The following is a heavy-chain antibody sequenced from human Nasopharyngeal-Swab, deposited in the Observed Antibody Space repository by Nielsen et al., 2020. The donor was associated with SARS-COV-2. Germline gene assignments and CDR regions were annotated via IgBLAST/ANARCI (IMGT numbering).Heavy chain of an antibody. J-gene: IGHJ6*02. CDR3: ARHGITIFGVVETYYYYGMDV. D-gene: IGHD3-3*01. CDR2: IYPGDSDT. V-gene: IGHV5-51*01. Sequence: GESLKISCKGSGYSFTNYWIGWVRQMPGKGLEWMGIIYPGDSDTRYSPSFQGQVTISADKSISTAYLQWSSLKASDTAMYYCARHGITIFGVVETYYYYGMDVWGQGTTVTVSS. CDR1: GYSFTNYW.